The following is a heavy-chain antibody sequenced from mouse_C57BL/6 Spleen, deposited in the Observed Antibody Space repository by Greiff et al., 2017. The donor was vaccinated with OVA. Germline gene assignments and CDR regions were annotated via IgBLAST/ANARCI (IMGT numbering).Heavy chain of an antibody. CDR3: ARWGTTVVATFLYFDV. V-gene: IGHV1-72*01. J-gene: IGHJ1*03. CDR1: GYTFTSYW. CDR2: IDPNSGGT. Sequence: QVQLQQPGAELVKPGASVKLSCKASGYTFTSYWMHWVKQRPGRGLAWIGRIDPNSGGTKYNEKFKSKATLTVDKPSSTAYMQLSSLTSEDSAVYDCARWGTTVVATFLYFDVWGTGTTVTVSS. D-gene: IGHD1-1*01.